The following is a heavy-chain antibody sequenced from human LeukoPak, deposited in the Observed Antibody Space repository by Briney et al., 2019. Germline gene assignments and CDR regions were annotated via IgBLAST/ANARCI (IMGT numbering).Heavy chain of an antibody. CDR1: GYTFTGYW. CDR2: INPDTGDT. V-gene: IGHV1-2*06. J-gene: IGHJ5*01. Sequence: GASVKVSCKTSGYTFTGYWIHWVRQAPGQGLEWVGQINPDTGDTNCAQKFQGRVTVTRDTSISTAYMELSRLTSDDTAVYFCARDGGGRRHSDYDSWGQGTLVIVSS. D-gene: IGHD4-11*01. CDR3: ARDGGGRRHSDYDS.